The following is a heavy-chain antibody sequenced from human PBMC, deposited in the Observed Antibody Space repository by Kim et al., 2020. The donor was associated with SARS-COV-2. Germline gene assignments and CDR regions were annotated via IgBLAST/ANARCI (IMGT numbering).Heavy chain of an antibody. CDR3: ARTGYYPYYYYYYGMDV. J-gene: IGHJ6*02. CDR1: GGSFSGYY. V-gene: IGHV4-34*01. Sequence: SETLSLTCAVYGGSFSGYYWSWIRQPPGKGLEWIGEINNSGSTNYNPSLKSRVTISVDTSKNQFSLKLSSVTAADTAVYYCARTGYYPYYYYYYGMDVWGQGTTVTVSS. D-gene: IGHD3-9*01. CDR2: INNSGST.